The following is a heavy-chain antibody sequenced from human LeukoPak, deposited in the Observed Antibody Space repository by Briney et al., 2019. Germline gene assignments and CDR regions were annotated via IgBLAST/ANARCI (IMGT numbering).Heavy chain of an antibody. CDR1: GGSISSYY. D-gene: IGHD2-2*01. Sequence: SETLSLTCTVPGGSISSYYWSWLRQPPGTGLEWIGYIYYSGSTNYNPSLKSRVTISVDTSKNQFSLKLSSVTAADTAVYYCARQQYQLGASGYYYYMDVWGKGTTVTVSS. CDR3: ARQQYQLGASGYYYYMDV. CDR2: IYYSGST. J-gene: IGHJ6*03. V-gene: IGHV4-59*01.